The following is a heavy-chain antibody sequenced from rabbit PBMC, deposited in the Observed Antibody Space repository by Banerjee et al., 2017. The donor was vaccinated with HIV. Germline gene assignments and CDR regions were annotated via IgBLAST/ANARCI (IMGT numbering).Heavy chain of an antibody. CDR3: ARDRDTGTVYYFDL. CDR2: ISAGSSGST. D-gene: IGHD7-1*01. J-gene: IGHJ4*01. Sequence: QSLEESGGDLVKPEGSLTLTCTASGFTLSSYWMCWVRQAPGKGLEWIGCISAGSSGSTYYASWAKGRFTISKTSSTTVTLQMTSLTAADTATYFCARDRDTGTVYYFDLWGPGTLVTVS. CDR1: GFTLSSYW. V-gene: IGHV1S40*01.